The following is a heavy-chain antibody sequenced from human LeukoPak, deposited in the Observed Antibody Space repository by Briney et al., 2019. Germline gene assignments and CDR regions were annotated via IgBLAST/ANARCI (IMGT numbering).Heavy chain of an antibody. CDR3: VNDRGAY. J-gene: IGHJ4*02. Sequence: GGSLRLSCSASGFIFSRYGIHWVRQAPGKGLEYVSAISSDGGSTYYADSVKGRFTISRDNSKNTVYVQMSNLRPEDTAVYYCVNDRGAYWGQGTLVTVS. V-gene: IGHV3-64*05. CDR1: GFIFSRYG. CDR2: ISSDGGST. D-gene: IGHD3-16*01.